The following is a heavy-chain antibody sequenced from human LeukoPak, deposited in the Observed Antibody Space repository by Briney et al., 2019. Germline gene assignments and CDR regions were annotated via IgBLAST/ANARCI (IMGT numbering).Heavy chain of an antibody. V-gene: IGHV4-38-2*01. Sequence: SETLSLTCAVSGYSISSGYYWGWIRQPPGKRLEWIGSIYYSGSTHYNPSLKSRVTISVDTSKNQFSLRLSSVTAADTAVYYCAKNDSSGYFDDWGQGTLVTVSS. CDR1: GYSISSGYY. J-gene: IGHJ4*02. CDR3: AKNDSSGYFDD. CDR2: IYYSGST. D-gene: IGHD3-22*01.